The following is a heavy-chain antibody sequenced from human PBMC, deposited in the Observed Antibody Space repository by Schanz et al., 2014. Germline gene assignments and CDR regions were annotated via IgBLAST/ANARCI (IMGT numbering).Heavy chain of an antibody. D-gene: IGHD5-18*01. V-gene: IGHV3-21*04. CDR1: GITFSGYS. CDR3: AKYGGGYSYGFVEY. J-gene: IGHJ4*02. CDR2: INSRSNFI. Sequence: EVQLVESGGGLAQPGGSLRLSCAASGITFSGYSMNWIRQTPKGLEWVSSINSRSNFIYYADSVKGRFTISRDNSQNTLYLQMKSLRAEDTAVYYCAKYGGGYSYGFVEYWGQGTLVAVSS.